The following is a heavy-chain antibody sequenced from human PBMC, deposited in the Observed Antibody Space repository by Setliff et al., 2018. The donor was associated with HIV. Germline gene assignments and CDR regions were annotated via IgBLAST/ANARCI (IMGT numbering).Heavy chain of an antibody. V-gene: IGHV4-39*01. Sequence: SETLSLTCSVPGASISSPIYYWGWIRQAPGKRLEWIGNIYYNGNTNYKPSLERRLTISVDTSKNQFSLSLSSVTATDTALYFCAAAEGQGPWYFFDNWGQGTQVTVSS. J-gene: IGHJ4*02. CDR2: IYYNGNT. CDR3: AAAEGQGPWYFFDN. CDR1: GASISSPIYY. D-gene: IGHD6-13*01.